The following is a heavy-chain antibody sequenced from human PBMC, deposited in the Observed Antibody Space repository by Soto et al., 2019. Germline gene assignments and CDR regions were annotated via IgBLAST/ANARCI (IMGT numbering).Heavy chain of an antibody. CDR1: GVAFSIYW. CDR2: IKSDGTST. D-gene: IGHD2-15*01. CDR3: ASVVGFGGGNWLDP. V-gene: IGHV3-74*03. Sequence: HPVGSLGLSCSASGVAFSIYWMHLFRQPPGKGLLWVSRIKSDGTSTAYADSVKGRFTISRDNSKKTLYLQMNSLRAEDTAIYYWASVVGFGGGNWLDPRGKGNLVTV. J-gene: IGHJ5*02.